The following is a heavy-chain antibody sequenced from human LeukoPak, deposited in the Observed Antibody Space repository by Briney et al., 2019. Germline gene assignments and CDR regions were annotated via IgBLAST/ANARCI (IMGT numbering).Heavy chain of an antibody. Sequence: PSETLSLTCTVSGGSISSYYWSWIRQPAGKGLEWIGHIYTSGSTNYNPSLKSRVTISVDTSKNQFSLKLSSVSAADTAVYYCARDERYDSSGYPFDYWGQGTLVTVSS. J-gene: IGHJ4*02. CDR1: GGSISSYY. CDR2: IYTSGST. V-gene: IGHV4-4*07. D-gene: IGHD3-22*01. CDR3: ARDERYDSSGYPFDY.